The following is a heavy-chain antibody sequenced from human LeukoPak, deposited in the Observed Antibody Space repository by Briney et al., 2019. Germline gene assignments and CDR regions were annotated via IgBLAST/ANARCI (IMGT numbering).Heavy chain of an antibody. Sequence: QAGGSLRLSCTTSGFTFSEYAMSWFRQAPGKGLEWVGFMASNLYGGTTEYGASVRGRFTISRDDSKSIVYLQMSSLKTDDTAVYFCTKGYCSRAVCDWGQGTLLTVSS. V-gene: IGHV3-49*03. CDR2: MASNLYGGTT. CDR1: GFTFSEYA. D-gene: IGHD2-15*01. CDR3: TKGYCSRAVCD. J-gene: IGHJ4*02.